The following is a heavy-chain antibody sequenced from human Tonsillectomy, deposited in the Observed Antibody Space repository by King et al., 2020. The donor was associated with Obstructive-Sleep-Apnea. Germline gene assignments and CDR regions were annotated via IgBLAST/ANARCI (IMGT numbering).Heavy chain of an antibody. J-gene: IGHJ4*02. V-gene: IGHV3-21*01. CDR3: ARGGVGAPLLSLYDY. CDR2: ISSSSSYI. D-gene: IGHD1-26*01. Sequence: VQLVESGGGLVKPGGSLRLSCAASGFTFSSYSMNWVRQAPGKGLEWVSSISSSSSYIYYADSVKGRFTISRDNAKNSLYLQMNSLRAEDTAVYYCARGGVGAPLLSLYDYWGQGTLVTVSS. CDR1: GFTFSSYS.